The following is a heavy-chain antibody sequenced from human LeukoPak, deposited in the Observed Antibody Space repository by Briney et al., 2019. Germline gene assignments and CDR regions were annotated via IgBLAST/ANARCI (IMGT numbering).Heavy chain of an antibody. CDR3: ARGQPYYDILTGYPRPEYFQH. J-gene: IGHJ1*01. V-gene: IGHV1-69*05. D-gene: IGHD3-9*01. CDR1: GGTFSSYA. CDR2: IIPIFGTA. Sequence: SVKVSCKASGGTFSSYAISWVRQAPGQGLEWMGRIIPIFGTANYAQKFQGRVTITTDESTSTAYMELSSLRSEDTAVYYCARGQPYYDILTGYPRPEYFQHWGQGTLVTVSS.